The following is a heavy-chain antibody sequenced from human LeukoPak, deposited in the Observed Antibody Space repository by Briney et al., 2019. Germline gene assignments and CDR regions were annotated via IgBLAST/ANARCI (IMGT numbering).Heavy chain of an antibody. D-gene: IGHD1-26*01. J-gene: IGHJ4*02. CDR3: ARFAYSGSPIDY. CDR2: IIPILGIA. Sequence: ASVTVSCKASGGTFSSYTISWVRQAPGQGLEWMGRIIPILGIANYAQKFQGRVTITADKSTSTAYMELSSLRSEDTAVYYCARFAYSGSPIDYWGQGTLVTVSS. V-gene: IGHV1-69*02. CDR1: GGTFSSYT.